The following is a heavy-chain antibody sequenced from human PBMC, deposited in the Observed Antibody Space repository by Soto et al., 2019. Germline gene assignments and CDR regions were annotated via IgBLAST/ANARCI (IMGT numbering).Heavy chain of an antibody. V-gene: IGHV4-31*03. CDR1: GGSISSGGYY. Sequence: SETLSLTCTVSGGSISSGGYYWSWIRQHPGKGLEWIGYIYYSGSTYYNPSLKSRVTISVDTSKNQFSLKLSSVTAVDTAVYYCARDGNGNILTGYSVRYYGMDVWGQGTTVTVSS. D-gene: IGHD3-9*01. CDR2: IYYSGST. J-gene: IGHJ6*02. CDR3: ARDGNGNILTGYSVRYYGMDV.